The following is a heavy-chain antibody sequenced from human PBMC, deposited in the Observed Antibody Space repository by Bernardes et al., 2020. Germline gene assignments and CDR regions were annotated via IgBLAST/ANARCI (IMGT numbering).Heavy chain of an antibody. CDR2: INPSGST. J-gene: IGHJ6*03. Sequence: SETLSLTCAVYGGSFSGYYWSWIRQPPGKGLEWIGEINPSGSTNYNPSLKSRVTISVDTSKNQFSLKLSSVTAADTAVYYCARVSTVTTNYYYYMDVWGKGTTVTVSS. CDR3: ARVSTVTTNYYYYMDV. CDR1: GGSFSGYY. V-gene: IGHV4-34*01. D-gene: IGHD4-17*01.